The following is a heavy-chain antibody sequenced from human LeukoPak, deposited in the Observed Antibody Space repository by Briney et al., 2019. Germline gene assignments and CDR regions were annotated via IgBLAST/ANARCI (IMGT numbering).Heavy chain of an antibody. J-gene: IGHJ6*03. CDR2: INWNGGST. V-gene: IGHV3-20*04. D-gene: IGHD4-17*01. CDR3: ARVATVTTWGDLYYYYYMDV. Sequence: TGGSLRLSCAASGFTFDDYGMSWVRQAPGMGLEWVSGINWNGGSTGYADSVKGRFTISRDNAKNSLYLQMNSLRAEDTALYYCARVATVTTWGDLYYYYYMDVWGKGTTVTVSS. CDR1: GFTFDDYG.